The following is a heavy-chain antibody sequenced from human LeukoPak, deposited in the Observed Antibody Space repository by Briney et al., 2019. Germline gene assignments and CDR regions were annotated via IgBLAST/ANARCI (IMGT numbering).Heavy chain of an antibody. CDR3: ARDVGRYLLDY. J-gene: IGHJ4*02. CDR1: GGSISSYY. Sequence: PSETLSLTRTVSGGSISSYYWSWIRQPPGKGLEWIGYIYYSGSTNYNPSLKSRVTISVDTSKNQFSLKLSSVTAADTAVYYCARDVGRYLLDYWGQGTLVTVSS. V-gene: IGHV4-59*01. CDR2: IYYSGST. D-gene: IGHD3-9*01.